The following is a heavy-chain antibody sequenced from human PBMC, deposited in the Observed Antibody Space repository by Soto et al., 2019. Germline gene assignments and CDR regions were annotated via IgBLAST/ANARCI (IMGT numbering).Heavy chain of an antibody. J-gene: IGHJ4*02. CDR3: AKAPTTLTTSAGDY. CDR2: IGGSDGST. Sequence: PGGSLRLSCAASGFTFSSYAMTWVRQAPGKGLEWVSTIGGSDGSTYYADSLKGRFTISRDNSKSTLYLQMSSLRAEDTAIYYCAKAPTTLTTSAGDYWGQGALVTVSS. CDR1: GFTFSSYA. D-gene: IGHD4-17*01. V-gene: IGHV3-23*01.